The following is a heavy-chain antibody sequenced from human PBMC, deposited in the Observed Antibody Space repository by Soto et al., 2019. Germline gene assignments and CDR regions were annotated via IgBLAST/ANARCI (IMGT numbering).Heavy chain of an antibody. D-gene: IGHD3-10*01. CDR2: IYPGGST. CDR3: ARARGVSSGSAFDY. Sequence: PSETLSLTCTVSGGSISSYYWNWLRHPAGKGLEWIGRIYPGGSTNYNLSLKSRVTMSVDTSKNQFSLKLSSVTAADAAVYYCARARGVSSGSAFDYWGQGTLVTVSS. J-gene: IGHJ4*02. V-gene: IGHV4-4*07. CDR1: GGSISSYY.